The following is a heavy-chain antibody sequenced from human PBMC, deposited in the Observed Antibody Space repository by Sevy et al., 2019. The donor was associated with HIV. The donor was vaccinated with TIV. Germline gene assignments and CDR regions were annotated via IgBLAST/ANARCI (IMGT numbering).Heavy chain of an antibody. V-gene: IGHV3-23*01. D-gene: IGHD6-13*01. Sequence: GGSLRLSCAASGFTFSSYAMSWVRQAPGKGLEWVSAIRGSGGSTYYADSVKGRFTISRDNAKNLLYLQMNSLRAEDTAVYYCAKDETQHLRVTASEYWGQGTLVTVSS. CDR1: GFTFSSYA. J-gene: IGHJ4*02. CDR2: IRGSGGST. CDR3: AKDETQHLRVTASEY.